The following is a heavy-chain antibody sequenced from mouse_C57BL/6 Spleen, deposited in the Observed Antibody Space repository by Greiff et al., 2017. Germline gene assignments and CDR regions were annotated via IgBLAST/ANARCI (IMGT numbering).Heavy chain of an antibody. V-gene: IGHV5-4*03. CDR1: GFTFSSYA. CDR2: ISDGGSYT. D-gene: IGHD1-1*01. J-gene: IGHJ3*01. CDR3: ARLYGSACWD. Sequence: DVMLVESGGGLVKPGGSLKLSCAASGFTFSSYAMSWVRQTPEKRLEWVATISDGGSYTYYPDNVKGRFTISRDNAKNNLYLQMSHLKSEDTAMYYCARLYGSACWDWGQGTLVTVSA.